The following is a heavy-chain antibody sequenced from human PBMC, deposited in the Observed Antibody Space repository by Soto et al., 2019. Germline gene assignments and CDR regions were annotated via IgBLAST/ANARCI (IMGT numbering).Heavy chain of an antibody. D-gene: IGHD2-8*01. J-gene: IGHJ6*02. V-gene: IGHV1-18*01. CDR2: VSANNGHT. Sequence: EASVKVSCKASGFTFSNYGLNWARQVPGQGLEWMGWVSANNGHTNYAQNLQGRVSMTTDTSTSTAYMELRGLRFDDTAVYYCARDIESVTAKHFFYYYAMDVWGQGTTVTVSS. CDR1: GFTFSNYG. CDR3: ARDIESVTAKHFFYYYAMDV.